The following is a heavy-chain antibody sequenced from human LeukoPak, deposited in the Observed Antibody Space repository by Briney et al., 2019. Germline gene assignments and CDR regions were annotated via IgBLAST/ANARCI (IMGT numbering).Heavy chain of an antibody. Sequence: PGGSLRLSCAASGFTFSSYSMNWARQAPGKGLEWVSSISSSSSYIYYADSVKGRFTISRDNAKNSLYLQMNSLRAEDTAVYYCARDSGYCSGGSCYSDYWGQGTLVTVSS. J-gene: IGHJ4*02. CDR1: GFTFSSYS. V-gene: IGHV3-21*01. D-gene: IGHD2-15*01. CDR3: ARDSGYCSGGSCYSDY. CDR2: ISSSSSYI.